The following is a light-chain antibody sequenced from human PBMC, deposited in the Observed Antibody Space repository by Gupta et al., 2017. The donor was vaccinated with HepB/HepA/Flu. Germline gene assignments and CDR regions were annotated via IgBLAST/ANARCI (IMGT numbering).Light chain of an antibody. J-gene: IGKJ4*01. CDR2: DAS. CDR1: QSVSSY. Sequence: EIVLTQSSATLSLSPGERATLSCRASQSVSSYLAWYQQKPGQAPRLLIYDASNRATCIPARFSGSGSGTDFTLTISSLEPEDFAVYYCQQRSNWLTFGGGTKVEIK. V-gene: IGKV3-11*01. CDR3: QQRSNWLT.